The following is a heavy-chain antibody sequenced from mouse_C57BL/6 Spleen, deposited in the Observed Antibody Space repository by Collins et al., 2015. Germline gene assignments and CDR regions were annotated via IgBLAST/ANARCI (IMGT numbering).Heavy chain of an antibody. CDR1: GYAFSRSW. Sequence: QVQLQQSGPELVKPGASVKISCKASGYAFSRSWMNWVKQRPGKGLEWIGRIYPGDGDTNYNGKFKGKATLTADKSSSTAYMQLSGLTSEDSAVYFCARLVVTDAMDYWGQGTSVTVSS. CDR2: IYPGDGDT. J-gene: IGHJ4*01. D-gene: IGHD1-1*01. CDR3: ARLVVTDAMDY. V-gene: IGHV1-82*01.